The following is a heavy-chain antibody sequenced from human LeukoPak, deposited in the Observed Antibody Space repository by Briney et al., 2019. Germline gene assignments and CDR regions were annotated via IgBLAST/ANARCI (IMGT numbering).Heavy chain of an antibody. D-gene: IGHD6-19*01. J-gene: IGHJ4*02. CDR3: AIDQPVAGVSNFDS. Sequence: GASVKVSCKASGYTFTRYAMNWLRQAPGQGLEWMGWFNPNTGNPTYAQAFTGRFVFSLDTSVSTAYLQISGLNTEDTAVYYCAIDQPVAGVSNFDSWGQGTLVTVSS. V-gene: IGHV7-4-1*02. CDR2: FNPNTGNP. CDR1: GYTFTRYA.